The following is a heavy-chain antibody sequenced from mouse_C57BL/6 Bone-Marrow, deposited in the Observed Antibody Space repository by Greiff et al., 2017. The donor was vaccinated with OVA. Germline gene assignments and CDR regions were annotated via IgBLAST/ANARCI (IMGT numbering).Heavy chain of an antibody. CDR3: AREPYTTVVRPGV. CDR2: ISDGGSYT. V-gene: IGHV5-4*01. J-gene: IGHJ1*03. D-gene: IGHD1-1*01. CDR1: GFTFSSYA. Sequence: EVKVEESGGGLVKPGGSLKLSCAASGFTFSSYAMSWVRQTPEKRLEWVATISDGGSYTYYPDNVKGRFTISRDNAKNNLYLQMSHLKSEDTAMYYCAREPYTTVVRPGVWGTGTTVTVSS.